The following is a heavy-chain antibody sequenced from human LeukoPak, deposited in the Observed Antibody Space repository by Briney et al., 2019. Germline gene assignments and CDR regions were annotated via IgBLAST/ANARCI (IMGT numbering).Heavy chain of an antibody. CDR1: GFTFNTYG. V-gene: IGHV3-30*18. Sequence: GGSLRLSCAASGFTFNTYGMHWVRQAPGKGLEWVAVISYDGSNKYYADSVEGRFTISRVNSKNTLYLQLNSLRAEDTAVYYCAKAGGGIIAPGSRYIDFWGQGTLVTVSS. J-gene: IGHJ4*02. CDR2: ISYDGSNK. CDR3: AKAGGGIIAPGSRYIDF. D-gene: IGHD6-13*01.